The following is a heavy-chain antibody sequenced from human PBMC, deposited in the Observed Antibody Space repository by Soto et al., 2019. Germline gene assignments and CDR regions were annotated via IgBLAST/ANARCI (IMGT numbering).Heavy chain of an antibody. CDR1: GGSISSYY. Sequence: SETLSLTCTVSGGSISSYYWSWIRQPPGKGLEWIGYIYYSGITNYNPSLKSRVTISVDTSKNQFSLKLSSVTAADTAAYYCARYKSNYYYGMDVWGQGTTVTVSS. V-gene: IGHV4-59*01. D-gene: IGHD1-20*01. CDR2: IYYSGIT. CDR3: ARYKSNYYYGMDV. J-gene: IGHJ6*02.